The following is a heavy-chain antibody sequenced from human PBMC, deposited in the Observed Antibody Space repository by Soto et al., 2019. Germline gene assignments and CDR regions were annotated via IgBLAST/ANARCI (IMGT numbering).Heavy chain of an antibody. CDR2: IRGKAHNYGT. Sequence: EVQLVESGGGLVQPGESLKLSCEVSGFTFTDSIIHWVRQATGKGLEWVGRIRGKAHNYGTPSAASVKGRFAICRDDSKNTAYVHMHNLISEHTAMYFCTRSGAATWRFDPRGQGTLVPVS. CDR3: TRSGAATWRFDP. V-gene: IGHV3-73*01. CDR1: GFTFTDSI. D-gene: IGHD2-15*01. J-gene: IGHJ5*02.